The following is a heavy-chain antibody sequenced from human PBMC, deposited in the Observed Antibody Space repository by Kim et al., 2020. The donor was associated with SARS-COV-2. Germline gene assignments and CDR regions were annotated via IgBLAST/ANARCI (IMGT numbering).Heavy chain of an antibody. J-gene: IGHJ5*02. CDR1: GGTFSSYA. CDR2: IIPILGIA. CDR3: AREGEVPAAQYYLTYNWFDP. D-gene: IGHD2-2*01. V-gene: IGHV1-69*04. Sequence: SVKVSCKASGGTFSSYAISWVRQAPGQGLEWMGRIIPILGIANYAQKFQGRVTITADKSTSTAYMELSSLRSEDTAVYYCAREGEVPAAQYYLTYNWFDPWGQGTLVTVSS.